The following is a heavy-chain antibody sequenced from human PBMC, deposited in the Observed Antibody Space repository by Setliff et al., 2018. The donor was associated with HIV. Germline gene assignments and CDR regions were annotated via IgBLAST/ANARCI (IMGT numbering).Heavy chain of an antibody. CDR1: GGSIIGRY. D-gene: IGHD2-21*02. CDR3: ARDSVPGVVTADTNWFDP. Sequence: SETLSLTCTVSGGSIIGRYWNWIRQPAGKGLEWIGRIYTSGSTNYNPSLKSRAIISLDTSKNQFSVRLSSVTAADTAVYYCARDSVPGVVTADTNWFDPWGQGTLVTVSS. CDR2: IYTSGST. V-gene: IGHV4-4*07. J-gene: IGHJ5*02.